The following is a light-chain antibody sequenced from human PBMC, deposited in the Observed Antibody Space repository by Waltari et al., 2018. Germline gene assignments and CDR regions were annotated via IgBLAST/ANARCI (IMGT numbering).Light chain of an antibody. CDR2: LGS. J-gene: IGKJ3*01. Sequence: DIVMTQSPLSLPFTPGEPASISCRSSQSLLYSNAYNYLGWYLQKPGQSPQLLIYLGSNRASGVPDRFSGSGSGTDFTLKISRVEAEDVGVYYCMQALQTPFTFGPGTKVDIK. V-gene: IGKV2-28*01. CDR1: QSLLYSNAYNY. CDR3: MQALQTPFT.